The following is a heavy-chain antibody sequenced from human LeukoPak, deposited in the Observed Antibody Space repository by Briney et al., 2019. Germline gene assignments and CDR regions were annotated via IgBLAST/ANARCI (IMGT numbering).Heavy chain of an antibody. CDR1: GFIFSVYG. CDR3: AKELDYGDLYYYYGMDV. CDR2: IRYDGSNK. J-gene: IGHJ6*02. V-gene: IGHV3-30*02. Sequence: GGSLRLSCAASGFIFSVYGMHWVRQAPGKGLEWVAFIRYDGSNKYYADSVKGRFTISRDNSKNTLYLQMNSLRAEDTAVYYCAKELDYGDLYYYYGMDVWGQGTTVTVSS. D-gene: IGHD4-17*01.